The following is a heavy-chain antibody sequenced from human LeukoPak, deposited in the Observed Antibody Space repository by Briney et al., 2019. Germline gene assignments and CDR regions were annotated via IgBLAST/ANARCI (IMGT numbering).Heavy chain of an antibody. V-gene: IGHV3-21*01. CDR2: ISSSSSYI. CDR3: ARDKYMSGHVGSLFDP. J-gene: IGHJ5*02. CDR1: GFTFSSYS. D-gene: IGHD1-1*01. Sequence: GGSLRLSCAASGFTFSSYSMSWVRQAPGKGLEWVSSISSSSSYIYYADSVKGRFTISRDNAKNSLYLQMNSLRAEDTAVYYCARDKYMSGHVGSLFDPWGQGTLVIVSS.